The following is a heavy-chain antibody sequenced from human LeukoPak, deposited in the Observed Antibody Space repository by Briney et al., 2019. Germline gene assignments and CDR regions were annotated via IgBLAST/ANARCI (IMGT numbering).Heavy chain of an antibody. CDR3: ATHSSDWQTVDL. V-gene: IGHV3-21*01. J-gene: IGHJ5*02. CDR1: GFSFSAYT. CDR2: ISSSSSYI. Sequence: PGGSLRLSCAASGFSFSAYTMNWVRQVPGKGLEWVSSISSSSSYIYYRDSVEGRFIISRDNANNSLYLQMNSLRPEDTALYYCATHSSDWQTVDLWGQGTQVTVSS. D-gene: IGHD6-19*01.